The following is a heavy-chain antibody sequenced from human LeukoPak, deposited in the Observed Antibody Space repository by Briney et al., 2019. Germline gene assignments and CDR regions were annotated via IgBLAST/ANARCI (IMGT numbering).Heavy chain of an antibody. CDR1: GNPSSSSNW. J-gene: IGHJ4*02. V-gene: IGHV4-28*03. D-gene: IGHD1-1*01. CDR2: IYYSGST. Sequence: TDTLSLTCGISGNPSSSSNWWCWIRPPPGKGLEWIGYIYYSGSTYYNPSLKSRVTMSVDTSKNQFSLKLTSVSAVDTAGYYCAREPGGYNPFDDWGQGTLVTVSS. CDR3: AREPGGYNPFDD.